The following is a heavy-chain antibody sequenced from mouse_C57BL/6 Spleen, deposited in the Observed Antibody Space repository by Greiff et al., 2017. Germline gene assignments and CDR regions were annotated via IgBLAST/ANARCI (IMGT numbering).Heavy chain of an antibody. CDR2: IDPSDSYT. D-gene: IGHD1-1*01. CDR1: SYTFTSYW. Sequence: QVHVKQPGAELVMPGASVKLSCKASSYTFTSYWMHWVKQRPGQGLEWIGEIDPSDSYTNYNQKFKGKSTLTVDKSSSTAYMQLSSLTSEDSAVYYCARTRVYGSYYFDYWGQGTTLTVSS. CDR3: ARTRVYGSYYFDY. J-gene: IGHJ2*01. V-gene: IGHV1-69*01.